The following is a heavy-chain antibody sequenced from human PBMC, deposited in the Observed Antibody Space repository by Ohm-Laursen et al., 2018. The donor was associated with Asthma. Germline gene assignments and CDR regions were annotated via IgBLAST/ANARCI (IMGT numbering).Heavy chain of an antibody. CDR1: GFTFSSYA. Sequence: SLRLSCAASGFTFSSYAMSWVRQAPGKGLEWVSAISGSGGSTYYADSVKGRFTISRDNSKNTLYLQMNSLRAEDTAVYYCARNYYDHWSGSYTPVAYWGQGTLVTVSS. V-gene: IGHV3-23*01. J-gene: IGHJ4*02. CDR2: ISGSGGST. CDR3: ARNYYDHWSGSYTPVAY. D-gene: IGHD3-3*01.